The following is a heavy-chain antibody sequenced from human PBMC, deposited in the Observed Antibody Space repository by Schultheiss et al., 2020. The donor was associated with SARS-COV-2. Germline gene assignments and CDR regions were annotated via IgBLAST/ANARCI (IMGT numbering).Heavy chain of an antibody. D-gene: IGHD2-15*01. J-gene: IGHJ4*02. V-gene: IGHV4-4*02. Sequence: SETLSLTCAVSGGSISSSNWWSWVRQPPGKGLEWIGEIYHSGSTNYNPSLKSRVTISVDTSKNQFSLKLSSVTAADTAVYYCARGSRTVVVVAATDFDYWGQGTLVTVSS. CDR3: ARGSRTVVVVAATDFDY. CDR2: IYHSGST. CDR1: GGSISSSNW.